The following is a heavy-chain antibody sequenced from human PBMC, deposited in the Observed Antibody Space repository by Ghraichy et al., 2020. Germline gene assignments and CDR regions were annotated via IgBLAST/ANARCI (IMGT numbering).Heavy chain of an antibody. CDR1: GGSVSSGSYY. D-gene: IGHD3-10*01. CDR2: IYYSGST. CDR3: SRGRYYYGSGSFYKGLYYFDY. V-gene: IGHV4-61*01. J-gene: IGHJ4*01. Sequence: SETLSLTCTVSGGSVSSGSYYWSWIRQPPGKGLEWIGYIYYSGSTNYNPSLKSRVTISVDTSKNQFSLKLSSVTAADTAVYYCSRGRYYYGSGSFYKGLYYFDYWGQGTLVTVSS.